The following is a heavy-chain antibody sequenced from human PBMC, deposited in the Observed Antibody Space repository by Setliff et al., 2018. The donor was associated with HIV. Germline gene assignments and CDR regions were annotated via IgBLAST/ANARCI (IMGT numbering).Heavy chain of an antibody. CDR2: IRSKANSYET. CDR1: GFTFSGSA. CDR3: TTPRYYYDTSTTWDH. Sequence: PGGSLRLSCAASGFTFSGSAMHWVRQASGKGLEWVGRIRSKANSYETAYAASVKGRFTISRDDSKNTAYLQMNSLKTEDTAVYYCTTPRYYYDTSTTWDHWGQGTLVTVSS. J-gene: IGHJ4*02. D-gene: IGHD3-22*01. V-gene: IGHV3-73*01.